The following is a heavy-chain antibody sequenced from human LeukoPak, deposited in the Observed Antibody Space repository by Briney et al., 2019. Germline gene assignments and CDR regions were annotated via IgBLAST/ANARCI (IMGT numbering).Heavy chain of an antibody. CDR2: IIPIFGTA. Sequence: ASVKVSCKASGYTFTSYAISWVRQAPGQGLEWMGGIIPIFGTANYAQKFQGRVTITADESTSTAYMELSSLRSEDTAVYYCARDYVDTARSGFDPWGQGTLVTVSS. D-gene: IGHD5-18*01. CDR1: GYTFTSYA. CDR3: ARDYVDTARSGFDP. J-gene: IGHJ5*02. V-gene: IGHV1-69*13.